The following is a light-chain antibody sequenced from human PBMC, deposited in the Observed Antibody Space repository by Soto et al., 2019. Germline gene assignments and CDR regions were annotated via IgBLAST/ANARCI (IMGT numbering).Light chain of an antibody. CDR1: QSVSSN. Sequence: EIVMTQSPATLSVSPGERATLYCRASQSVSSNLAWYQQKPGQAPRLLIYRASTRATGIPARFSGSGSGTEFTLTISSLQSEDFAVYYCQQYNNWPRTFGQGTKVEIK. J-gene: IGKJ1*01. CDR3: QQYNNWPRT. CDR2: RAS. V-gene: IGKV3-15*01.